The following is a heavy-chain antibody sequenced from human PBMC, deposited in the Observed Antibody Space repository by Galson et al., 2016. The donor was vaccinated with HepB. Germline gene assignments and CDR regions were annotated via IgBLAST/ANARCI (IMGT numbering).Heavy chain of an antibody. Sequence: SVKVSCKASGFTFTSSVIQWVRQARGQRLEWIGWIVVGRGNTFFAQKFQERVSITRDISTRTAYMELSSLNSEDTALYYCAAANWNYDFNGMDVWGKGTTVTVSS. CDR1: GFTFTSSV. CDR3: AAANWNYDFNGMDV. V-gene: IGHV1-58*02. D-gene: IGHD1-1*01. CDR2: IVVGRGNT. J-gene: IGHJ6*04.